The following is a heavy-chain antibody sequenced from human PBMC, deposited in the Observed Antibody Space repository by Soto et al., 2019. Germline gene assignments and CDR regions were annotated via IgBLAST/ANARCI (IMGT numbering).Heavy chain of an antibody. Sequence: PSETLSLTCNVCGGSIMGGYWSWIRQPAGKALEWIGRIYTSGTTNYNPSLKSRATMLIDTSKNQFSLILSSVTAADTGVYYCAREGASGFGMDVWGQGTTVTVSS. CDR1: GGSIMGGY. CDR3: AREGASGFGMDV. J-gene: IGHJ6*02. V-gene: IGHV4-4*07. CDR2: IYTSGTT. D-gene: IGHD1-26*01.